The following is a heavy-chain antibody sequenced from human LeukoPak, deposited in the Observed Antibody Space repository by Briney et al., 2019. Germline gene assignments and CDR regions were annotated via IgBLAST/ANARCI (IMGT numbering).Heavy chain of an antibody. J-gene: IGHJ5*02. CDR3: ARDPDA. V-gene: IGHV3-66*01. Sequence: GGSLRPSCAASGFTVSNYYMSWVRKAPGEGLEWVSVIYSGGDTYHADSVKGRFTLSRDNSKNTLYLQMNSLRAEDTAVYYCARDPDAWGRGTLVTVSS. CDR2: IYSGGDT. CDR1: GFTVSNYY.